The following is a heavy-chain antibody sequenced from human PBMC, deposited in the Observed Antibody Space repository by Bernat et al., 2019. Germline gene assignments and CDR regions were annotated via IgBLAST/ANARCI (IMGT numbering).Heavy chain of an antibody. CDR2: ISYDGSKK. CDR1: GFTFSSYA. J-gene: IGHJ4*02. CDR3: AKDLGRDY. V-gene: IGHV3-30*04. Sequence: QVQLVESGGGVVQPGRSLRLSCAASGFTFSSYAMHWVRQAPGEGLEWVATISYDGSKKYYVDSAKGRFTISRDNTKKTLYLQMNSLRTEDTAVYYCAKDLGRDYWGQGTLVTVSS.